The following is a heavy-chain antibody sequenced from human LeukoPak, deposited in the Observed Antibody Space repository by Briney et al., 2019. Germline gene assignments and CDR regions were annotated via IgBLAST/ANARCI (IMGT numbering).Heavy chain of an antibody. Sequence: PGGSLRLSCAASGFTFSSYWMHWVRHAPGKGLVWVSRINSDGSSTSYADSVKGRFTISRDNAKNTPNLQMNSLRAEDTAVYYCARGASGYSYGWGQGTLVTVSS. V-gene: IGHV3-74*01. CDR2: INSDGSST. J-gene: IGHJ4*02. CDR3: ARGASGYSYG. D-gene: IGHD5-18*01. CDR1: GFTFSSYW.